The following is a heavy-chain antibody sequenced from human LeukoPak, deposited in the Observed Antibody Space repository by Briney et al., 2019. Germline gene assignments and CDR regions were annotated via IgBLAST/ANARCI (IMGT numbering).Heavy chain of an antibody. V-gene: IGHV3-23*01. Sequence: PGGSLRLSCAASGFTFDSYAMTWVRQAPGKGLEWVSSISGGGGITNYADSVKGRFTISRDNSEYTLFLQMNSLRAEDTAVYYCAKYGVDCSSTSCYPLYYMDVWGKGTTVTVSS. J-gene: IGHJ6*03. D-gene: IGHD2-2*01. CDR2: ISGGGGIT. CDR1: GFTFDSYA. CDR3: AKYGVDCSSTSCYPLYYMDV.